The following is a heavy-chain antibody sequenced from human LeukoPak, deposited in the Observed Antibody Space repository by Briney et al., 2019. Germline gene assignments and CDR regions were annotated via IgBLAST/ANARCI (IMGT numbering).Heavy chain of an antibody. J-gene: IGHJ6*03. CDR3: AREGLRSIAARRGTRDYMDV. V-gene: IGHV1-18*01. CDR1: GYTFTSYG. Sequence: ASVKVSCKASGYTFTSYGISWVRQAPGQELEWMGWISAYNGNTNYAQKLQGRVTMTTDTSTSTAYMELRSLRSDDTAVYYCAREGLRSIAARRGTRDYMDVWGKGTTVIVSS. D-gene: IGHD6-6*01. CDR2: ISAYNGNT.